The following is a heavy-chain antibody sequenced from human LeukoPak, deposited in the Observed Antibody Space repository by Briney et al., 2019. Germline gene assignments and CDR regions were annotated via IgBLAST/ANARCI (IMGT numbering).Heavy chain of an antibody. Sequence: SSQTLSLTCAVSGGSISSGGYSWSWLRQPPGKGLEWIGYIYHSGSTYYNPSLKSRVTISVDRSKNQFSLKLSSVTAADTAVYYCARGLDVITIFGVVITGHFDYWGQGTLVTVSS. CDR3: ARGLDVITIFGVVITGHFDY. CDR2: IYHSGST. D-gene: IGHD3-3*01. V-gene: IGHV4-30-2*01. CDR1: GGSISSGGYS. J-gene: IGHJ4*02.